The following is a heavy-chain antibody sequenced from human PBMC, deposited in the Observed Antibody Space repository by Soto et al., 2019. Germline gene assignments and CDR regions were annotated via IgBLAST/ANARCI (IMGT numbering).Heavy chain of an antibody. D-gene: IGHD2-15*01. Sequence: QVQLVESGGGVVQPGRSLRLSCAASGFTFSSYAMQWVRQAPGKGLEWVAVISYDGSNKYYADSVKGRFTISRDNSKNTLYLQMNSLRAEDTAVYYCARDPRGGGYWGQGTLVTVSS. CDR1: GFTFSSYA. CDR2: ISYDGSNK. V-gene: IGHV3-30-3*01. CDR3: ARDPRGGGY. J-gene: IGHJ4*02.